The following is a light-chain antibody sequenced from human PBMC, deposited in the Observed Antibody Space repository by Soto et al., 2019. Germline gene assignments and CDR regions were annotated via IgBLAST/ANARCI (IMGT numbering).Light chain of an antibody. CDR3: QQSYNTPIT. Sequence: DIQMTQSPSSLSASVGDRVTITCRASQSISSYLNWYQQKPGKAPKLLIYDASTLQSGVPSRFSGSGSGTDFTLTISGLQPEDSATYYCQQSYNTPITFGQGTRLEIK. V-gene: IGKV1-39*01. CDR1: QSISSY. CDR2: DAS. J-gene: IGKJ5*01.